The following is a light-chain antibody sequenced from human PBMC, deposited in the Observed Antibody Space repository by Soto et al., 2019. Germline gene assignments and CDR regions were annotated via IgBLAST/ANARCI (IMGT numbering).Light chain of an antibody. Sequence: EIVMTQSPATLSVSPGERAILSCRASQSVSTNLAWYQQKPGQSPRLLIYGASTRATGIPARFSGSGSETEFTLTISSLQSEDFAVYYCHQYTNWPPYTFGQGTNLEIK. CDR2: GAS. CDR1: QSVSTN. J-gene: IGKJ2*01. V-gene: IGKV3-15*01. CDR3: HQYTNWPPYT.